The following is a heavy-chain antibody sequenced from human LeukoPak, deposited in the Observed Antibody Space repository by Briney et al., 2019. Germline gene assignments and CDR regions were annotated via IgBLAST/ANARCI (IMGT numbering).Heavy chain of an antibody. CDR1: GDRVSSNSAA. V-gene: IGHV6-1*01. CDR2: TFYRSKWYN. D-gene: IGHD1-26*01. J-gene: IGHJ4*02. CDR3: ARDIGTYRPFDY. Sequence: SQTLSLTCAISGDRVSSNSAAWNWIRQSPSRGLEWPGRTFYRSKWYNDYAESVKSRIIINPDTSKNQFSLQLNSVTPEDTAVYYRARDIGTYRPFDYWGLGTLVTVSS.